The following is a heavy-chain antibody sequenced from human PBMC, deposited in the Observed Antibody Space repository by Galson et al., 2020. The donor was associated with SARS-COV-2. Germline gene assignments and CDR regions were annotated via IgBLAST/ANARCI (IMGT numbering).Heavy chain of an antibody. CDR3: ATMFGELLFSWFDP. D-gene: IGHD3-10*02. Sequence: SETLSLTCTVSGGSISSGGYYWSWIRQHPGKGLEWIGYIYYSGSTYYNPSLKSRVTISVDTSKNQFSLKLSSVTAADTAVYYCATMFGELLFSWFDPWGQGTLVTVSS. CDR1: GGSISSGGYY. J-gene: IGHJ5*02. CDR2: IYYSGST. V-gene: IGHV4-31*03.